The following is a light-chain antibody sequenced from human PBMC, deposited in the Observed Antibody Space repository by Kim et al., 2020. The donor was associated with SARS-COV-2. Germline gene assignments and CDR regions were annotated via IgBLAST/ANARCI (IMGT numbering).Light chain of an antibody. CDR3: QQSYSTPMYT. Sequence: AAVGDRVTITCRASQSISSYLNGYQQKPGKAPKLLIYAASSLQSGVPSRFSGSGSGTDFTLTISSLQPEDVATYYCQQSYSTPMYTFGQGTKLEI. CDR2: AAS. CDR1: QSISSY. V-gene: IGKV1-39*01. J-gene: IGKJ2*01.